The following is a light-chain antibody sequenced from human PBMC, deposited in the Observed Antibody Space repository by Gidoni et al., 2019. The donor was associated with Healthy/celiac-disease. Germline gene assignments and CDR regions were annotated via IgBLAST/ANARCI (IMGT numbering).Light chain of an antibody. J-gene: IGKJ4*01. CDR3: QQYNNWPLT. Sequence: EIVMTQSPATLSVSPGERATLSCRASQSVSSNLAWYQQKPGQAPRRPSYGASTRATGIPALFSGSVSGTEFTLTISRLQSEDLAVYHCQQYNNWPLTFGGGTKVEIK. V-gene: IGKV3-15*01. CDR1: QSVSSN. CDR2: GAS.